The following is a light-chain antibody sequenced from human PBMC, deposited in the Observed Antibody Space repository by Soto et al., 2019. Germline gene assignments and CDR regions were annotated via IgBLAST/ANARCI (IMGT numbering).Light chain of an antibody. CDR1: QGISDY. CDR2: PTS. CDR3: QQLKSYPLT. Sequence: DIPLTQTPSFLSASVGDRVTITCRASQGISDYLAWYQQTPGKAPKLLIYPTSTLQSGVPSRFSGSGSGTEFTLTISSLQPEDFATYYCQQLKSYPLTFGGGTKVEIE. J-gene: IGKJ4*01. V-gene: IGKV1-9*01.